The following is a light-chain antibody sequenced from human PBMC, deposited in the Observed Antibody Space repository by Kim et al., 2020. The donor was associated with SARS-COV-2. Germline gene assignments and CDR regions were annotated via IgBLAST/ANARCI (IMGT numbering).Light chain of an antibody. CDR3: NSRDNNDNVL. Sequence: SSELTQDPAVSVALGQTVRITCQGDSLRTYYTTWFQQKPGQAPIVDFYGKNNRPSGIPDRFSGSSSGNTASLTITATQAGDEADYYCNSRDNNDNVLIGG. V-gene: IGLV3-19*01. J-gene: IGLJ2*01. CDR1: SLRTYY. CDR2: GKN.